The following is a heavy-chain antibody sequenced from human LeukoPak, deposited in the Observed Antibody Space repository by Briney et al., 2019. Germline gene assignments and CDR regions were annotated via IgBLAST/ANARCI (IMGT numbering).Heavy chain of an antibody. J-gene: IGHJ4*02. CDR1: GGTFSSYA. V-gene: IGHV1-69*13. CDR3: ARAGDRIVGATYWGFDY. D-gene: IGHD1-26*01. CDR2: IIPIFGTA. Sequence: SVKVSCKASGGTFSSYAISWARQAPGQGLEWMGGIIPIFGTANYAQKFQGRVTITADESTSTAYMELSSLRSEDTAVYYCARAGDRIVGATYWGFDYWGQGTLVTVSS.